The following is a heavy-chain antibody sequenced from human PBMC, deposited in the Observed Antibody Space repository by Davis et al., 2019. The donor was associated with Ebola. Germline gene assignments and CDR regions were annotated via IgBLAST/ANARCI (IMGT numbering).Heavy chain of an antibody. Sequence: GGSLRLSCAASGFPFSFYFMDWVRLTPGKGLEWVSSISSSSSYIYYADSVKGRFTISRDNAKNSLYLQMNSLRAEDTAVYYCARGIEPFDYWGQGTLVTVSS. CDR3: ARGIEPFDY. CDR1: GFPFSFYF. D-gene: IGHD1-26*01. V-gene: IGHV3-21*01. CDR2: ISSSSSYI. J-gene: IGHJ4*02.